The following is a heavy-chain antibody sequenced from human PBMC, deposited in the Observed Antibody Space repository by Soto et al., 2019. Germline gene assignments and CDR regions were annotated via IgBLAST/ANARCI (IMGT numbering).Heavy chain of an antibody. V-gene: IGHV3-30*18. CDR1: GSTFSSYG. Sequence: GGSLRLSCAASGSTFSSYGMHWVRQAPGKGLEWVAVISYDGSNKYYADSVKGRFTIPRDNSKNTLYLQMNSLRAEDTAVYYCAKEMVGYGSGSPSIWGQGTMVTVSS. CDR2: ISYDGSNK. J-gene: IGHJ3*02. CDR3: AKEMVGYGSGSPSI. D-gene: IGHD3-10*01.